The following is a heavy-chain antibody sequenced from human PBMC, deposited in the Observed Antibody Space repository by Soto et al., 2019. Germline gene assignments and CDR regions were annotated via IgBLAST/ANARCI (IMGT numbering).Heavy chain of an antibody. J-gene: IGHJ5*02. CDR3: ARARGLYSNYRSYWFDP. CDR1: GGTFSSYA. D-gene: IGHD4-4*01. CDR2: IIPIFGTA. Sequence: QVQLVQSGAEVKKPGSSVKVSCKASGGTFSSYAISWVRQAPGQGLEWMGGIIPIFGTANYAQKLQGRVTITADESTSTAYMELSSLRSEDTAVYYCARARGLYSNYRSYWFDPWGQGTLVTVSS. V-gene: IGHV1-69*01.